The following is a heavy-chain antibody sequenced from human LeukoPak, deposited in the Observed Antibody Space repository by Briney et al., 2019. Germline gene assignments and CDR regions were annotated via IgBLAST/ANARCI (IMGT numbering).Heavy chain of an antibody. D-gene: IGHD3-22*01. CDR1: GFTFSTYA. Sequence: GGSLRLSCAASGFTFSTYALSWVRQAPGKGLEWVSAISGSGGSTNYADSVKGRVTVSRDNSKSTLYLQMNSPRAEDTAVYYCAKSSYYDSSGYYREYYFDYWGQGTLVTVSS. J-gene: IGHJ4*02. V-gene: IGHV3-23*01. CDR3: AKSSYYDSSGYYREYYFDY. CDR2: ISGSGGST.